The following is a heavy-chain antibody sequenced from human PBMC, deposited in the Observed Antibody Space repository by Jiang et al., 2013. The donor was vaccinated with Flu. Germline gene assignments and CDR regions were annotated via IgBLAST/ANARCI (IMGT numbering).Heavy chain of an antibody. CDR1: GGSFSGYY. CDR2: INHSGST. V-gene: IGHV4-34*01. Sequence: LLKPSETLSLTCAVYGGSFSGYYWNRIRQPPGKGLEWIGEINHSGSTNYNPSLKSRVTISVDTSKNHFSLKLSSVTAADTAVYYCARESRDYGDYPWTCCFESWGQGTLVTVSS. J-gene: IGHJ5*01. D-gene: IGHD4-17*01. CDR3: ARESRDYGDYPWTCCFES.